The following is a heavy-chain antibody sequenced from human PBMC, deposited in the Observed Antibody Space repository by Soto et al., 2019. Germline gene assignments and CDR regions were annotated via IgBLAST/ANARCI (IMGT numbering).Heavy chain of an antibody. CDR1: GGSISSGDYY. CDR3: ASFYYYDSSGPYNWPDP. D-gene: IGHD3-22*01. CDR2: IYYSGST. V-gene: IGHV4-39*01. J-gene: IGHJ5*02. Sequence: SETLSLTCTVSGGSISSGDYYWSWIRQPPGKGLEWIGSIYYSGSTYSNPSLKSRVTISVDTSKNQFSLKLTSVTAADTAVYYCASFYYYDSSGPYNWPDPWGQGTRVTVPS.